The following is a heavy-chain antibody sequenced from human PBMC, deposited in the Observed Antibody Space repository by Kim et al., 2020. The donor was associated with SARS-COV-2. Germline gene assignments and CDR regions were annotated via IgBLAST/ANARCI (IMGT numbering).Heavy chain of an antibody. CDR3: ARGFPEYSSSSEGGWFDP. J-gene: IGHJ5*02. Sequence: SETLSLTCTVSGGSISSYYWSWIRQPPGKGLEWIGYIYYSGSTNYNPSLKSRVTISVDTSKNQFSLKLSSVTAADTAVYYCARGFPEYSSSSEGGWFDPWGQGTLVTVSS. V-gene: IGHV4-59*01. D-gene: IGHD6-6*01. CDR1: GGSISSYY. CDR2: IYYSGST.